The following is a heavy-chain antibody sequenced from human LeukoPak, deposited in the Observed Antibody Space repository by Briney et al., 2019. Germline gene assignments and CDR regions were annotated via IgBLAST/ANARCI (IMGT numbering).Heavy chain of an antibody. CDR3: ARHGIAAAGKDCWFDP. V-gene: IGHV3-21*01. CDR1: GFTFSSYS. CDR2: ISSSSSYI. J-gene: IGHJ5*02. Sequence: PGGSLRLSCAASGFTFSSYSMNWVRQAPGKGLEWVSSISSSSSYIYYADSVKGRFTISRDNAKNSLYLQMNSLRAEDTAVYYCARHGIAAAGKDCWFDPWGQGTLVTVSS. D-gene: IGHD6-13*01.